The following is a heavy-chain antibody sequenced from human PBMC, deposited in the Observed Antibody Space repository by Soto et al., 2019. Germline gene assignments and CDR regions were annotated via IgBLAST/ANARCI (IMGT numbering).Heavy chain of an antibody. Sequence: GASVKVSCKASGYTFTSYGISWVRQAPGQGLEWMGWISAYNGNTNYAQKLQGRVTMTTDTSTSTAYMELRSLRSDDTAVYYCARVAYDILTGYYWSPFDYWGQGTLVTVSS. J-gene: IGHJ4*02. D-gene: IGHD3-9*01. V-gene: IGHV1-18*01. CDR3: ARVAYDILTGYYWSPFDY. CDR1: GYTFTSYG. CDR2: ISAYNGNT.